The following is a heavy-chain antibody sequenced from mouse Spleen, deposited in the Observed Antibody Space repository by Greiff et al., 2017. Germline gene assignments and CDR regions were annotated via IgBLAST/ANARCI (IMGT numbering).Heavy chain of an antibody. D-gene: IGHD4-1*01. J-gene: IGHJ2*01. CDR2: ISTYYGDA. CDR3: ARGDWDEY. Sequence: VKLVESGAELVRPGVSVKISCKGSGYTFTDYAMHWVKQSHAKSLEWIGVISTYYGDASYNQKFKGKATMTVDKSSSTAYMELARLTSEGSAIYYGARGDWDEYWGEETTLTVSS. V-gene: IGHV1S137*01. CDR1: GYTFTDYA.